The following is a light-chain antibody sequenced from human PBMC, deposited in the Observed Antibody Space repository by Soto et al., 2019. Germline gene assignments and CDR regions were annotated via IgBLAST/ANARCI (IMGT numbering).Light chain of an antibody. V-gene: IGLV2-14*01. CDR2: DVN. Sequence: QSALTQPASVSGSPGQSITLSCTGTSSDIGGYDYVSWYQRHPGKAPKLIIYDVNNRPSGVSNRFSGSKSGNTASLTISGLQADDEADYYCTSYASVSSHVVFGGGTQLTVL. CDR1: SSDIGGYDY. CDR3: TSYASVSSHVV. J-gene: IGLJ2*01.